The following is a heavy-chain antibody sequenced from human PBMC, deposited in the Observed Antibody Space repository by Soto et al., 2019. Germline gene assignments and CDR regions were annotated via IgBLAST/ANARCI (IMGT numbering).Heavy chain of an antibody. V-gene: IGHV1-18*01. CDR2: ISAYNGNT. CDR1: GYTFTSYG. J-gene: IGHJ6*02. CDR3: ARGGYCSGGSCYHPDYYGMDV. D-gene: IGHD2-15*01. Sequence: QVQLVQSGAEVKKPGASVKVSCKASGYTFTSYGISWVRQAPGQGLEWMGWISAYNGNTNYAQKLQGRVTMTTDTSTSTAYMELRSLRSGDTAVYYCARGGYCSGGSCYHPDYYGMDVWGQGTTVTVSS.